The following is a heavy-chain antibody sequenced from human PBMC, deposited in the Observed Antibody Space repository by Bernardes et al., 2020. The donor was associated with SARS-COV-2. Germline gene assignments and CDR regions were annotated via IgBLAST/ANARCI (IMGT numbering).Heavy chain of an antibody. V-gene: IGHV5-51*01. CDR1: GYSFTRYW. J-gene: IGHJ6*03. D-gene: IGHD3-3*01. Sequence: GESLKISCKGSGYSFTRYWVGWVRPIPGKGLEWLGIIYPGDSDTRYSPSFQGQVTISADKSISTAYLQWSSLKASDTAMYYCARAARITIFGVVIGRYYYYMDVWGKGTTVTVSS. CDR2: IYPGDSDT. CDR3: ARAARITIFGVVIGRYYYYMDV.